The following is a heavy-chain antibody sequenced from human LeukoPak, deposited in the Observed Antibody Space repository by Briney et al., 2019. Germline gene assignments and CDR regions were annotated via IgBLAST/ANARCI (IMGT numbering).Heavy chain of an antibody. CDR3: ARVYCSSTSCYRLPTYFDY. D-gene: IGHD2-2*01. V-gene: IGHV4-4*07. J-gene: IGHJ4*02. CDR2: IYTSGST. Sequence: SETLSLTCTVSGGSISSYYWSWIRQPAGKGLEWIGRIYTSGSTNYNPSLKSRVTMPVDTSKNQFSLKLSSVTAADTAVYYCARVYCSSTSCYRLPTYFDYWGQGTLVTVSS. CDR1: GGSISSYY.